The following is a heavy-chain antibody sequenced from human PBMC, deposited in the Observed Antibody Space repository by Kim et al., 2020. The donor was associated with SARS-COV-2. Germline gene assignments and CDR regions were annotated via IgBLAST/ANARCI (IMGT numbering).Heavy chain of an antibody. D-gene: IGHD2-21*02. CDR1: GFTFDDYA. V-gene: IGHV3-9*01. J-gene: IGHJ5*02. CDR3: AKDRAEGDAITFDP. Sequence: GRSLRLSCAASGFTFDDYAMHWVRQAPGKGLEWVSGISWNSGSIGYADSVKGRFTISRDNAKNSLYLQMNSLRAEDTALYYCAKDRAEGDAITFDPWGQGTLVTVSS. CDR2: ISWNSGSI.